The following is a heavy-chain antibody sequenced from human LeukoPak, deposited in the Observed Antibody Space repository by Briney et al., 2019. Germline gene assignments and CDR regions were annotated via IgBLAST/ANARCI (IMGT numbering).Heavy chain of an antibody. D-gene: IGHD3-10*01. Sequence: ASVTVSSTASPYTFTLSGVSWVRQAPGQRLAAMRCMSNDNANTNEAQKLQSTITMTTDTTTSTAYMERRSLRSNDTAKYSGTREWFGNSHHGSDNWSQGTRVTVSS. CDR1: PYTFTLSG. CDR2: MSNDNANT. CDR3: TREWFGNSHHGSDN. J-gene: IGHJ4*02. V-gene: IGHV1-18*01.